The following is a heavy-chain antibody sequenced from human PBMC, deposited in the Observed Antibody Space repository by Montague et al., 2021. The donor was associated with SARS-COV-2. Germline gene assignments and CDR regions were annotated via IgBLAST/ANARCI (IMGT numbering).Heavy chain of an antibody. CDR2: IYYSATT. V-gene: IGHV4-59*08. D-gene: IGHD6-19*01. CDR3: ATQEDPSGWIPGPFDF. J-gene: IGHJ4*02. Sequence: SETLSLTCTVSGGSITNYYWTWIRQPPGRGLEWIGYIYYSATTNYNPSLKSRVTMSIDTSKNQFSLSLTSVTAADTAVYYCATQEDPSGWIPGPFDFWGQGTLLSVSS. CDR1: GGSITNYY.